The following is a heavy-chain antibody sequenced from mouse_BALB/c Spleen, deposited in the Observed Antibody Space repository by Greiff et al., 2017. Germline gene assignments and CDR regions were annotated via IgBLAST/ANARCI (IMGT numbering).Heavy chain of an antibody. CDR2: IRNKANGYTT. D-gene: IGHD4-1*01. CDR1: GFTFTDYY. J-gene: IGHJ1*01. Sequence: EVQLQESGGGLVQPGGSLRLSCATSGFTFTDYYMSWVRQPPGKALEWLGFIRNKANGYTTEYSASVKGRFTISRDNSQSILYLQMNTLRAEDSATYYCARAQTGTDWYFDVWGAGTTVTVSS. V-gene: IGHV7-3*02. CDR3: ARAQTGTDWYFDV.